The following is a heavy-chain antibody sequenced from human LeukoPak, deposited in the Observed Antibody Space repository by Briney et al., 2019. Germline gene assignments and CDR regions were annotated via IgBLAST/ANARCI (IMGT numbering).Heavy chain of an antibody. Sequence: GGSLRLSCAASGFTFSSYWMSWVRQAPGKGLEWVANIKQDGSEKYYVDSVKGRFTISRDNAKNSLYLQMNSLRAEDTAVYYCARSPRWELLGGWFYYWGQGTLVTVSS. V-gene: IGHV3-7*01. CDR1: GFTFSSYW. J-gene: IGHJ4*02. CDR3: ARSPRWELLGGWFYY. D-gene: IGHD1-26*01. CDR2: IKQDGSEK.